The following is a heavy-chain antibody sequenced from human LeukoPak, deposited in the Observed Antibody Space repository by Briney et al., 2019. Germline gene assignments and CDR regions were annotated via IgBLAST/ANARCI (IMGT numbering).Heavy chain of an antibody. CDR3: ARAGRIAARRTLYYYYYYMDV. D-gene: IGHD6-6*01. V-gene: IGHV1-8*01. CDR2: MNPNSGNT. J-gene: IGHJ6*03. Sequence: ASVKVSCKASGYTFTSYDINWVRQATGQGLEWMGWMNPNSGNTGYAQKFQGRVTITRNTSTSTAYMELSSLRSEDTAVYYCARAGRIAARRTLYYYYYYMDVWGKGTTVTVSS. CDR1: GYTFTSYD.